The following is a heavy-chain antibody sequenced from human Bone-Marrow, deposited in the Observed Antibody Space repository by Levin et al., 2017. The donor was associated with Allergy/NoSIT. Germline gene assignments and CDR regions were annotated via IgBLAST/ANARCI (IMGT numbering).Heavy chain of an antibody. V-gene: IGHV3-23*01. J-gene: IGHJ4*02. Sequence: ASLPLSFAASCFPFRSSAINWVRQTPGTGLEWVSGISPSGGTIYYADSVKGRFTISRDNSKNTVSLQMNSLRADDTALYYCAKVLVGPIQRPDFDYWGLGTLVTVSS. D-gene: IGHD1-26*01. CDR1: CFPFRSSA. CDR3: AKVLVGPIQRPDFDY. CDR2: ISPSGGTI.